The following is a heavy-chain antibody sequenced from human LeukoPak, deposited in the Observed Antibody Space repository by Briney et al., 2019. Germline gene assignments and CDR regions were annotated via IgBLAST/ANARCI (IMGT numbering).Heavy chain of an antibody. Sequence: GGSLRLSCAASGFTVSSNYMSWIRQAPGKGLEWVSYISSSGSTIYYADSVKGRFTISRDNAKNSLYLQMDSLRAEDTAVYYCARDGAYGGNPDFDYWGQGTLVTVSS. J-gene: IGHJ4*02. V-gene: IGHV3-11*01. D-gene: IGHD4-23*01. CDR1: GFTVSSNY. CDR2: ISSSGSTI. CDR3: ARDGAYGGNPDFDY.